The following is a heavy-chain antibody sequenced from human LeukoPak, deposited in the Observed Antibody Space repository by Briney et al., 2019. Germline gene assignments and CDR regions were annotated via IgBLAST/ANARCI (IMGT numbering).Heavy chain of an antibody. V-gene: IGHV3-48*03. CDR3: ARDYYYDSSGYGGSNFDY. J-gene: IGHJ4*02. CDR2: ISSSGSTI. CDR1: GFTFSSYE. D-gene: IGHD3-22*01. Sequence: GGSLRPSCAASGFTFSSYEMNWVRQAPGKGLEWVSYISSSGSTIYFADSVKGRFTISRDNAKNSLYLQMNSLRAEDTAVYYCARDYYYDSSGYGGSNFDYWGQGTLVTVSS.